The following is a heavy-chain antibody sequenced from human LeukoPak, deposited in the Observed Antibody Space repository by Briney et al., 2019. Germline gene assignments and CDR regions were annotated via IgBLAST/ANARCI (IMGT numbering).Heavy chain of an antibody. D-gene: IGHD5-18*01. CDR1: GGSISSGGYS. CDR2: ICYSGST. Sequence: SQTLSLTCTVSGGSISSGGYSWSWIRQHPGKGLEWIGYICYSGSTYYNPSLKSRVTISVDTSKNQFSLKLSSVTAADTAVYYCARDGLRGYSYGPGGLYGMDVWGQGTTVTVSS. V-gene: IGHV4-31*03. J-gene: IGHJ6*02. CDR3: ARDGLRGYSYGPGGLYGMDV.